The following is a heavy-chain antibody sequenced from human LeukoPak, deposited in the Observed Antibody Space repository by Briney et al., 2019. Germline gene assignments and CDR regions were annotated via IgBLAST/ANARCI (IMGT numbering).Heavy chain of an antibody. J-gene: IGHJ5*02. CDR1: GFTFRNYE. Sequence: SGGSLRLSCAASGFTFRNYEMNWVRQAVGKGLVRVSYISTSSSTTYYADSVKGRFTISRDNAKNSLFLQMNSLRAEDTAVYYCTRDRGATFDPWGQGTLVTVSS. CDR2: ISTSSSTT. V-gene: IGHV3-48*03. D-gene: IGHD1-26*01. CDR3: TRDRGATFDP.